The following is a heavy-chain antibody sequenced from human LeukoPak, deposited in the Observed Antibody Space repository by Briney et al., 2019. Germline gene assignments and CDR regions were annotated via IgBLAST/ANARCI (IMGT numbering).Heavy chain of an antibody. V-gene: IGHV4-39*01. CDR1: GGSISSSSYY. J-gene: IGHJ4*02. D-gene: IGHD6-19*01. CDR3: ARPAIAVADEFDY. CDR2: IDYSGST. Sequence: SETLSLTCTVSGGSISSSSYYWGWIRQPPGKGLEWIGSIDYSGSTYYNPSLKSRVTISVDTSKNQFSLKLSSVTAADTAVYYCARPAIAVADEFDYWGQGTLVTVSS.